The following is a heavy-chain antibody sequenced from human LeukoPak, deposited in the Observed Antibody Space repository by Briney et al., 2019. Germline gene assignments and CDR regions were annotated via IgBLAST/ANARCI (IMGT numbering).Heavy chain of an antibody. CDR1: GFTFSNAW. D-gene: IGHD6-19*01. CDR3: SHYSSGWY. V-gene: IGHV3-15*01. Sequence: PGGSLRLSCTASGFTFSNAWMNWVRQPPGKGLEWVGRIRPKFEGGTADYAAPLKGRFIISRDDSKNTLYLQMNSLKIEDTAMYHCSHYSSGWYLGQGALVTVSS. CDR2: IRPKFEGGTA. J-gene: IGHJ4*02.